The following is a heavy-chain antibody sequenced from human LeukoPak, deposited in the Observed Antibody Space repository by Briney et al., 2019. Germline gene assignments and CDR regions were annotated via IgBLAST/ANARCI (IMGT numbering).Heavy chain of an antibody. J-gene: IGHJ4*02. V-gene: IGHV3-30*18. CDR3: AKDSSSAGTDDY. CDR2: ISYDGSNK. Sequence: GRSLRLSCAASGFTFSSYGMHWVRQAPGKGLEWVAAISYDGSNKYYADSVKGRFTISRDNSKNTLYLQMNSLRAEDTAVYYCAKDSSSAGTDDYWGQGTLVTVSS. CDR1: GFTFSSYG. D-gene: IGHD6-13*01.